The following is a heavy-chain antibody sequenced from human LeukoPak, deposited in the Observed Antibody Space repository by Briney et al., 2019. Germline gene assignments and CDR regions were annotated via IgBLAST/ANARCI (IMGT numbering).Heavy chain of an antibody. CDR1: GYTFTGYY. CDR2: INPNSGGT. CDR3: ARGPYSYDSSGAFDI. Sequence: ASVKVSCKASGYTFTGYYMHWVRQAPGQGLEWMGWINPNSGGTNYVQKFQGRVTMTRDTSISTAYMELSRLRSDDTAVYFCARGPYSYDSSGAFDIWGQGTMVTVSS. J-gene: IGHJ3*02. V-gene: IGHV1-2*02. D-gene: IGHD3-22*01.